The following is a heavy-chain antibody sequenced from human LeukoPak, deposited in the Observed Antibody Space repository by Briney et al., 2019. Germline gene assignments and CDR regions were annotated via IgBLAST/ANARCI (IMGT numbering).Heavy chain of an antibody. D-gene: IGHD6-13*01. CDR3: VIHGPGPLSSNYFPV. V-gene: IGHV4-34*01. CDR2: INHSGST. CDR1: GGSFSGYY. J-gene: IGHJ4*02. Sequence: ASETLSLTCAVYGGSFSGYYWSWIRQPPGKGLEWIGEINHSGSTNYNPSLKSRVTISVDTSKNQFSLKLTSVTAADTSIYYCVIHGPGPLSSNYFPVWGQGILVTVSS.